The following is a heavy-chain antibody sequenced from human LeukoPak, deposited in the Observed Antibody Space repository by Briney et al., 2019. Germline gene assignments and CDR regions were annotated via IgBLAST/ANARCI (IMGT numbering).Heavy chain of an antibody. J-gene: IGHJ6*04. CDR1: GYTFTSYG. CDR2: ISAYNGNT. Sequence: GASVKISCKASGYTFTSYGISWVRQAPGQGLEWMGWISAYNGNTNYAQKLQGRVTMTTDTSTSTADMELRSLRSDGTAVYYWARGRRSYFYCGMDVWGKGTTVTVSS. D-gene: IGHD2-15*01. V-gene: IGHV1-18*04. CDR3: ARGRRSYFYCGMDV.